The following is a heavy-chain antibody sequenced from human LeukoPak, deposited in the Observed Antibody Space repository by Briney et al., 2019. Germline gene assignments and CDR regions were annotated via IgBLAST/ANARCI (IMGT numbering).Heavy chain of an antibody. CDR3: ARGEAGTTEGSSDY. Sequence: SETLSLTCAVYGGSFSGYYWSWIRQPPGKGLEWIGEINHSGSTNYNPSLKSRVTISVDTSKNQFSLKLSSVTAADTAVYYCARGEAGTTEGSSDYWGQGTLVTVSS. V-gene: IGHV4-34*01. CDR2: INHSGST. D-gene: IGHD1-1*01. J-gene: IGHJ4*02. CDR1: GGSFSGYY.